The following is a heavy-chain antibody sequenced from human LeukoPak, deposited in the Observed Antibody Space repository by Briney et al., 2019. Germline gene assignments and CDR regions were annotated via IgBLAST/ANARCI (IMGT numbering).Heavy chain of an antibody. CDR2: IHYTGST. D-gene: IGHD3-10*01. J-gene: IGHJ6*03. V-gene: IGHV4-59*01. CDR1: GGSISSYY. Sequence: PSETLSLTCTVSGGSISSYYWSWIRQPPEKGLEWIGYIHYTGSTNYNPSLKSRVTISVDTSKNQFSLKLSSVTAADTAVYYCARVEEGYGSGRRENYYYYYMDVWGKGTTVTISS. CDR3: ARVEEGYGSGRRENYYYYYMDV.